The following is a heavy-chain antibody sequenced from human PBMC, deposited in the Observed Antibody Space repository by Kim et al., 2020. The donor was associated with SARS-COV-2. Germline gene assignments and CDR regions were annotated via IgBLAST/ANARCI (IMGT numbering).Heavy chain of an antibody. V-gene: IGHV4-34*01. CDR3: ARERRNYYDSSGYPDY. CDR1: GGSFSGYY. CDR2: INHSGST. Sequence: SETLSLTCAVYGGSFSGYYWSWIRQPPGKGLEWIGEINHSGSTNYNPSLKSRVTISVDTSKNQFSLKLSSVTAADTAVYYCARERRNYYDSSGYPDYWGQGTLVTVSS. D-gene: IGHD3-22*01. J-gene: IGHJ4*02.